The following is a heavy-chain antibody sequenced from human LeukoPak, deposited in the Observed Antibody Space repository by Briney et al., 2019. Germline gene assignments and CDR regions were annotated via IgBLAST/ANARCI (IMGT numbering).Heavy chain of an antibody. V-gene: IGHV3-23*01. CDR2: ISGSGVST. J-gene: IGHJ4*02. Sequence: GGSLRLSCAASGFSFSSFGMSWVRQAPGKGLEWVSGISGSGVSTYYADSVKGRFTVSRDNSKNTVYLQMTSLRVEDTAVYYCAKDKRGGSDYVYFDYWGQGTLVTVSS. CDR3: AKDKRGGSDYVYFDY. D-gene: IGHD4-17*01. CDR1: GFSFSSFG.